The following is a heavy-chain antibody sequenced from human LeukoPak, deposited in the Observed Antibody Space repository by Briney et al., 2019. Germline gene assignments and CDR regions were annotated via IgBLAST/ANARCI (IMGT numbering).Heavy chain of an antibody. J-gene: IGHJ3*02. CDR1: GFTFSSYW. CDR2: ISTSGSTF. CDR3: AKDIQGSPWAFDI. D-gene: IGHD1-26*01. Sequence: GGSLRLSCAASGFTFSSYWMSWVRQAPGKRLEWTSYISTSGSTFYYADSVMGRFTVSRDNAKNSLYLQMSSLRAEDTAVYYCAKDIQGSPWAFDIWGQGTMVTVSS. V-gene: IGHV3-48*04.